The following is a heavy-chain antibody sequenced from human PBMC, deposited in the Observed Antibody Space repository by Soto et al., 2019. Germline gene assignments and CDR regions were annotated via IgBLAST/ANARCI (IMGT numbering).Heavy chain of an antibody. D-gene: IGHD1-26*01. CDR3: ATVVGAVPY. J-gene: IGHJ4*02. CDR2: LSIYNWNT. CDR1: GYTFTSYA. V-gene: IGHV1-18*01. Sequence: QVHLVQSGAEVKEPGASVKVSCKTSGYTFTSYALSWVRQAPAQGLEWMGWLSIYNWNTNYAQKFQGRVTVTTDTSTDTAYMEMRNLRSDDTAVYYCATVVGAVPYWGQGAMVTVST.